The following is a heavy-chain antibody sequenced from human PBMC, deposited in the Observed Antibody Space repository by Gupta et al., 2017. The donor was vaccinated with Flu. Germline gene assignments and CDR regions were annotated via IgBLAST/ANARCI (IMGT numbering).Heavy chain of an antibody. Sequence: GWIRHPPGKWLEWIESMSQRGGTYYNPSLKNQVTISADTSNHQFSLRLRTGTAAHTAVYDCTIDTGGCPADYWGQGTLVTVSS. CDR2: MSQRGGT. V-gene: IGHV4-39*02. CDR3: TIDTGGCPADY. D-gene: IGHD6-25*01. J-gene: IGHJ4*01.